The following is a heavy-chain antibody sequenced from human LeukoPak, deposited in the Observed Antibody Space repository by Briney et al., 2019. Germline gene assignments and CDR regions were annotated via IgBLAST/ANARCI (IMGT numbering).Heavy chain of an antibody. CDR1: GGSISSYY. CDR3: ARAYTSSWSLFDY. Sequence: SETLSLTCTVSGGSISSYYWGWIRQPPGKGLEWIGSIYHSGNTYYNPSLKSRVTISVDTSKNQFSLKLTSVTAADTAVHYCARAYTSSWSLFDYWGQGTLVTVSS. D-gene: IGHD6-13*01. V-gene: IGHV4-38-2*02. J-gene: IGHJ4*02. CDR2: IYHSGNT.